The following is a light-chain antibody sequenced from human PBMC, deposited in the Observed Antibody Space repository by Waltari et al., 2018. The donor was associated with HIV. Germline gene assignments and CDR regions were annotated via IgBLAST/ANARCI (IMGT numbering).Light chain of an antibody. Sequence: QSALTQPPSASGSPGQSVTISCTGTSSDIGGYTYVSWYQQYPGKAPKLMIYEVSKRPSGVPDRFSGSKSANTASLTVSWLQAEDEADYYCSSYGGSANLLFGGGTKLTVL. J-gene: IGLJ2*01. V-gene: IGLV2-8*01. CDR1: SSDIGGYTY. CDR2: EVS. CDR3: SSYGGSANLL.